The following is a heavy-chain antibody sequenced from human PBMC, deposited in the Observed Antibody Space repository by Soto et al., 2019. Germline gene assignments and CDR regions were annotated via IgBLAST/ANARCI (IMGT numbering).Heavy chain of an antibody. CDR2: IYYSGST. Sequence: PSETLSLTCTVSGGSISSGDYYWSWIRQPPGKGLEWIGYIYYSGSTYYNPSLKSRVTISVDTSKNQFSLKLSSVTAADTAVYYCSAYGDYYYYGMDVWGQGTTVTVSS. D-gene: IGHD4-17*01. J-gene: IGHJ6*02. V-gene: IGHV4-30-4*01. CDR3: SAYGDYYYYGMDV. CDR1: GGSISSGDYY.